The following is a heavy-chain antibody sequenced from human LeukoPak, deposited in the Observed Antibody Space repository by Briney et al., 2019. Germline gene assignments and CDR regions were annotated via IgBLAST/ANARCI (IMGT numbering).Heavy chain of an antibody. CDR1: GFTFSSFV. CDR2: INSDGSST. J-gene: IGHJ4*02. CDR3: ASDDSSGYYGRSG. Sequence: GKSLRLSCAASGFTFSSFVMHWVRQAPGKGLVWVSRINSDGSSTSYADSVKGRFTISRDNAKNTLYLQMNSLRAEDTAVYYCASDDSSGYYGRSGWGQGTLVTVSS. V-gene: IGHV3-74*01. D-gene: IGHD3-22*01.